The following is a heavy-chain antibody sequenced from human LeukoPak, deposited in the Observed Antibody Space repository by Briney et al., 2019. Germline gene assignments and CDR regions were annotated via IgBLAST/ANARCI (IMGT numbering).Heavy chain of an antibody. CDR2: ISSGGTRT. Sequence: GGSLRLSCAASGFTFSSYAMNWVRQAPGMGLEWVSGISSGGTRTYFADSVRGRFTISRENSKNTLYLQMNSLRAEDTAVYYCAKLRASGSGCSNYWGQGTLVTVSS. CDR1: GFTFSSYA. D-gene: IGHD6-19*01. J-gene: IGHJ4*02. CDR3: AKLRASGSGCSNY. V-gene: IGHV3-23*03.